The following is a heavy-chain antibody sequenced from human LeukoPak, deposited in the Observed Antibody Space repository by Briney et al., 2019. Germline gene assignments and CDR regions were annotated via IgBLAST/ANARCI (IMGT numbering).Heavy chain of an antibody. CDR2: INPNSGGT. Sequence: ASVKVSCKASGYTFTGYYMHWVRQAPGQGLEWMGWINPNSGGTNYAQKFQGRVTMTRDTSISTAYMELSRLRSDDTAVYYCARGRSYYYDSSGYQPWGQGTLVTVSS. CDR3: ARGRSYYYDSSGYQP. CDR1: GYTFTGYY. D-gene: IGHD3-22*01. J-gene: IGHJ5*02. V-gene: IGHV1-2*02.